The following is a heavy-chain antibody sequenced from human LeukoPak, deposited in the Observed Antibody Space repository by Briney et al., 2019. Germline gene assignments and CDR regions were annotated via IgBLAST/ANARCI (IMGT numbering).Heavy chain of an antibody. Sequence: GGSLRLSCAASGFTFSSYGMHWVRQAPGKGLEWVAFIRYDGSNKYYADSVKGRFTIFRDNSKNTLYLQMNSLRAEDTAVYYCAKDRERWLQLGHDAFDIWGQGTMVTVSS. V-gene: IGHV3-30*02. D-gene: IGHD5-24*01. CDR1: GFTFSSYG. CDR2: IRYDGSNK. J-gene: IGHJ3*02. CDR3: AKDRERWLQLGHDAFDI.